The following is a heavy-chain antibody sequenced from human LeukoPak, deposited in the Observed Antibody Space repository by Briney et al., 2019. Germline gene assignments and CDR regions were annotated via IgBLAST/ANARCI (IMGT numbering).Heavy chain of an antibody. V-gene: IGHV3-7*03. CDR2: IKQDGSEK. J-gene: IGHJ4*02. Sequence: GGSLRLSCAASGFTFSSYWMSWVRQAPGKGLEWVANIKQDGSEKYYVDSVKGRFTIPRDNAKNSLYLQMNSLRAEDTAVYYCARDRAGSGSYFGYFDYWGQGTLVTVSS. CDR3: ARDRAGSGSYFGYFDY. D-gene: IGHD3-10*01. CDR1: GFTFSSYW.